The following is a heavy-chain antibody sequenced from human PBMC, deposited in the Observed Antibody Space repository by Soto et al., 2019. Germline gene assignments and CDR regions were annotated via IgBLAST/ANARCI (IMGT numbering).Heavy chain of an antibody. J-gene: IGHJ3*02. Sequence: EVQLVESGGGLVQPGGSLRLSCAASGFTFSSYDMHWVRQATGKGLEWVSAIGTAGDTYYPGSVKGRFTISRENAKNSLYLQMNSLRAGDTAVYYCARGADCSSTSCYAGYAFDIWGQGTMVTVSS. CDR3: ARGADCSSTSCYAGYAFDI. CDR1: GFTFSSYD. D-gene: IGHD2-2*01. CDR2: IGTAGDT. V-gene: IGHV3-13*01.